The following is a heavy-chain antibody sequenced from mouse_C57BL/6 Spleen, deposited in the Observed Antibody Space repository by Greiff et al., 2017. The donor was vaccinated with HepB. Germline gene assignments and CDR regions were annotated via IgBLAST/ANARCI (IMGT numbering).Heavy chain of an antibody. V-gene: IGHV1-9*01. CDR2: ILPGSGST. J-gene: IGHJ2*01. D-gene: IGHD1-1*01. CDR3: ARGGYYYGSSYTSYYFDY. CDR1: GYTFTGYW. Sequence: VKLQQSGAELMKPGASVKLSCKATGYTFTGYWIEWVKQRPGHGLEWIGEILPGSGSTNYNEKFKGKATFTADTSSNTAYMQLSSLTTEDSAIYYWARGGYYYGSSYTSYYFDYWGQGTTLTVSS.